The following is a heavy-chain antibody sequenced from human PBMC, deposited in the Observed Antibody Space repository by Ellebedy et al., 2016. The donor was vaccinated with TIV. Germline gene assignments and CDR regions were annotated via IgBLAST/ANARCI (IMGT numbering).Heavy chain of an antibody. V-gene: IGHV4-4*07. CDR2: IYTSGST. CDR3: ARANYYGSGSYPDHPYYYGMDV. J-gene: IGHJ6*02. CDR1: GGSISSYY. D-gene: IGHD3-10*01. Sequence: SETLSLTXTVSGGSISSYYWSWIRQPAGKGLEWIGRIYTSGSTNYNPSLKSRVTMSVDTSKNQFSLKLSSVTAADTAVYYCARANYYGSGSYPDHPYYYGMDVWGQGTTVTVSS.